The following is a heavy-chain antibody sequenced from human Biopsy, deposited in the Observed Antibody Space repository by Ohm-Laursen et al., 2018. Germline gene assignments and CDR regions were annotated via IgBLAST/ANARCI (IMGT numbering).Heavy chain of an antibody. D-gene: IGHD2-15*01. CDR1: GFTFSNFG. CDR3: ARDVEVAAHYYYGMDV. CDR2: IWYDGSIK. J-gene: IGHJ6*02. V-gene: IGHV3-33*01. Sequence: SLRLSCTASGFTFSNFGIHWVRQAPGQGLEWVAVIWYDGSIKYYADSVKGRFTISRDDSKNTLYLEMNSLRAEDTAVYYCARDVEVAAHYYYGMDVWGQGTAVTVSS.